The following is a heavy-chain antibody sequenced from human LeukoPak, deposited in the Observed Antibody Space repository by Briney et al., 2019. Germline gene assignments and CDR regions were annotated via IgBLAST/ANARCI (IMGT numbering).Heavy chain of an antibody. J-gene: IGHJ4*02. CDR1: GFTFSSYW. CDR2: IDPSNSYT. Sequence: GGSLSLSCAASGFTFSSYWINWVRQMPGKGLEWMGRIDPSNSYTNYGPSFQGHVTISADKSSSTAYLQWSSLKASDTGIYYCATQSSAAGRGDWGQGTLVTVSS. V-gene: IGHV5-10-1*01. D-gene: IGHD6-25*01. CDR3: ATQSSAAGRGD.